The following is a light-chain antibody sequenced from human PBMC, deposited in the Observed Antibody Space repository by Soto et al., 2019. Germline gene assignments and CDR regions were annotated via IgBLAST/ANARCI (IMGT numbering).Light chain of an antibody. CDR2: LNSDGSH. Sequence: QLVLTQSPSASASLGASVKLTCTLSSGHSSYAIAWHQQQPEKGPRYLMKLNSDGSHSKGDGIPDRFSGSSSGAERSLTISSLQSEDEADYYCQTWGTGILVFGGGTPLTVL. J-gene: IGLJ3*02. V-gene: IGLV4-69*01. CDR1: SGHSSYA. CDR3: QTWGTGILV.